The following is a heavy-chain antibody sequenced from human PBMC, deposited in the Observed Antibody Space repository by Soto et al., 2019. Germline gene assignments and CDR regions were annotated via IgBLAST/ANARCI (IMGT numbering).Heavy chain of an antibody. CDR2: IYYSGST. CDR1: GGSISSSSYY. J-gene: IGHJ5*02. V-gene: IGHV4-39*07. CDR3: ARGKEPPKGWFDP. Sequence: SETLSLTCTVSGGSISSSSYYWGWILQPPGKGLEWIGSIYYSGSTNYNPSLKSRVTISVDTSKNQFSLKLSSVTAADTAVYYCARGKEPPKGWFDPWGQGTLVTVS.